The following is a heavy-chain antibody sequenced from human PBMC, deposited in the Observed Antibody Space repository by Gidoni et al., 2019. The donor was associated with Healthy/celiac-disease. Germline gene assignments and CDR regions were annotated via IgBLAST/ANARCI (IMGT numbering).Heavy chain of an antibody. CDR2: ISSSSSYT. CDR3: ARWDLNPRELQWLVTTYFDY. V-gene: IGHV3-11*06. Sequence: QVQLVESGGVLVKPGGSLRLSCAASGFTFSDYHMSWIRQAPGKGLEWVSYISSSSSYTNYADSVKGRFTISRDNAKNSLYLQMNSLRAEDTAVYYCARWDLNPRELQWLVTTYFDYWGQGTLVTVSS. CDR1: GFTFSDYH. D-gene: IGHD6-19*01. J-gene: IGHJ4*02.